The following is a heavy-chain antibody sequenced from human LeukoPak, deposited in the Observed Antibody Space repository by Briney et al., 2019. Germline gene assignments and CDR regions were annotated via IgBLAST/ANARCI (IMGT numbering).Heavy chain of an antibody. CDR3: VRRVFDS. Sequence: SVKVSCKASGGTFSTYTFSWVRQAPEQGLEWMGGITPISTKANYAQKFQGRVTITADKSTSTVYMELKNLKSDDTAVYYCVRRVFDSWGQGTLVTVSS. V-gene: IGHV1-69*06. CDR2: ITPISTKA. J-gene: IGHJ5*01. CDR1: GGTFSTYT.